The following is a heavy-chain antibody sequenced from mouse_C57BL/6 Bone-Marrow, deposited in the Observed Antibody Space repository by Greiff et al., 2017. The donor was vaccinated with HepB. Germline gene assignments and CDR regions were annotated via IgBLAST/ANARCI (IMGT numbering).Heavy chain of an antibody. Sequence: EVKLVESGGGLVKPGGSLKLSCAASGFTFSDYGMHWVRQAPEKGMEWVAYISSGRSTIYYADTVKGRFTISRDNAKNTLFLQMTSLRSEDTAMYYCARPMIRAWFAYWGQGTLVTVSA. CDR3: ARPMIRAWFAY. CDR2: ISSGRSTI. J-gene: IGHJ3*01. D-gene: IGHD2-4*01. CDR1: GFTFSDYG. V-gene: IGHV5-17*01.